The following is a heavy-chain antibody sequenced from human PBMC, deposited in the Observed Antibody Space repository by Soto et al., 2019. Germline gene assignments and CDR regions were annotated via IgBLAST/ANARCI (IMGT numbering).Heavy chain of an antibody. CDR3: ARSQGSSTSLEIYYYYYYGMDV. J-gene: IGHJ6*02. D-gene: IGHD2-2*01. CDR2: IIPIPGTA. V-gene: IGHV1-69*01. Sequence: QVQLVQSGAEVKKPGSSVKVSCKASGGIFGSYAISWVRQAPGQGLEWMGGIIPIPGTANYAQKFQGRVTIAADESTSTAYMELSSLRSEDTAVYYCARSQGSSTSLEIYYYYYYGMDVWGQGTTVTVSS. CDR1: GGIFGSYA.